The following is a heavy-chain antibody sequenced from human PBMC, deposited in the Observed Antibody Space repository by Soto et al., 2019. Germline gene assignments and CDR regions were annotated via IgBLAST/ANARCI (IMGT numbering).Heavy chain of an antibody. Sequence: QAHLVESGGGVVQPGRSLRLSCAASGFTFTSYGMHWVRQAPGTRLEWVAVISHDGGLQHYADSVKGRFTISRDNSKNMVLLQMNSLRAEDTAVYYCVSDRGYGHASVPYSCGQGTLVSVSS. J-gene: IGHJ4*02. CDR2: ISHDGGLQ. CDR1: GFTFTSYG. D-gene: IGHD5-18*01. V-gene: IGHV3-30*03. CDR3: VSDRGYGHASVPYS.